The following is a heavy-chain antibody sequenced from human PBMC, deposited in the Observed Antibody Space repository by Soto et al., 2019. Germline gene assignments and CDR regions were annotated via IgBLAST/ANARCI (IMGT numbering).Heavy chain of an antibody. J-gene: IGHJ4*02. D-gene: IGHD3-22*01. V-gene: IGHV5-10-1*01. CDR1: GYSFAGYW. CDR2: IDPSDSQT. CDR3: ARQIYDSDTGPNFQYYFDS. Sequence: GASLKISCKGSGYSFAGYWITWVRQKPGKGLEWMGRIDPSDSQTYYSPSFRGHVTISATKSITTVFLQWSSLRASDTAMYYCARQIYDSDTGPNFQYYFDSWGQGTPVTVSS.